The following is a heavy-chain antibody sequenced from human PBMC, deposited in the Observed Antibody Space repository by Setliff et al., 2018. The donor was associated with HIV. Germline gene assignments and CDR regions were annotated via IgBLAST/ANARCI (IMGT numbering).Heavy chain of an antibody. CDR1: GFRFRSYW. J-gene: IGHJ4*02. Sequence: GGSLRLSCAASGFRFRSYWMSWVRQAPGKGLESVANVKQDGTETLYVDSVKGRFTISRDNANNLVYLQMNSLRVEDTAVYYCARLPGYCSSSSCYGYLDYWGPGTLVTVSS. V-gene: IGHV3-7*01. CDR2: VKQDGTET. D-gene: IGHD2-2*01. CDR3: ARLPGYCSSSSCYGYLDY.